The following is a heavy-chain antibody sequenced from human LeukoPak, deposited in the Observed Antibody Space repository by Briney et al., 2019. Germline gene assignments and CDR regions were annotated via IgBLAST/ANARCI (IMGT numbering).Heavy chain of an antibody. D-gene: IGHD6-19*01. CDR1: GFTFSSYW. CDR3: ARGAAGDFDY. CDR2: INGDGSST. V-gene: IGHV3-74*01. Sequence: QAGGSLRLSCAASGFTFSSYWMHWVRQAPGKGLVWISRINGDGSSTNYADSVKGRFTISRDSAKNTLYLQMNSLRAEDTAVYYCARGAAGDFDYWGQGTLVTVSS. J-gene: IGHJ4*02.